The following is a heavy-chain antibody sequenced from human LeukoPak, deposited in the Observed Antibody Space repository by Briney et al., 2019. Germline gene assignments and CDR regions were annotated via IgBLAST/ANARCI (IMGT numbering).Heavy chain of an antibody. CDR1: GGTFSSYA. J-gene: IGHJ4*02. V-gene: IGHV1-69*04. CDR2: IIPILGIA. Sequence: ASVKVSCKASGGTFSSYAISWVRQAPGQGLEWMGRIIPILGIANYAQKFQGRVTITADKSTSTAYMELSSLRSEDTAVYYCARDLRYYDFWSGSHYFDYWGQGTLDTVSS. CDR3: ARDLRYYDFWSGSHYFDY. D-gene: IGHD3-3*01.